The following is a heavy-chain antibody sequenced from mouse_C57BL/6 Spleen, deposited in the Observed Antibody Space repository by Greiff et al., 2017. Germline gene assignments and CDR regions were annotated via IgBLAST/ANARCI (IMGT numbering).Heavy chain of an antibody. J-gene: IGHJ4*01. CDR1: GYTFTSYN. CDR3: ASGDYYGSSYAMDY. Sequence: QVQLKQSGAELVRPGASVKMSCKASGYTFTSYNMHWVKQTPRQGLEWIGAIYPGNGDTSYNQKFKGKATLTVDKSSSTAYMQLSSLTSEDSAVYFCASGDYYGSSYAMDYWGQGTSVTVSS. V-gene: IGHV1-12*01. D-gene: IGHD1-1*01. CDR2: IYPGNGDT.